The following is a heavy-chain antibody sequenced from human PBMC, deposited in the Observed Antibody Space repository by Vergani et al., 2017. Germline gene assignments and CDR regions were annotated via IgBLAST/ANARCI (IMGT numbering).Heavy chain of an antibody. CDR2: IYTSGST. CDR1: GGSISSYY. J-gene: IGHJ6*03. V-gene: IGHV4-4*07. CDR3: ARGERSRGXWIQLGYYYYYMDV. D-gene: IGHD5-18*01. Sequence: QVQLQESGPGLVKPSETLSLTCTVSGGSISSYYWSWIRQPAGKGLEWIGRIYTSGSTNYNPSLKSRVTMSVDTSKNQFSLKLSSVTAADTAVYYCARGERSRGXWIQLGYYYYYMDVWDKGTTVTVSS.